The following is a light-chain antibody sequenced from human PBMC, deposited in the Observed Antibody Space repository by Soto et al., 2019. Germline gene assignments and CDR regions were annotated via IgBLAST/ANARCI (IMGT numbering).Light chain of an antibody. Sequence: SYELTQPPSVSVAPGQTATITCGGDRVNRQGVHWYQRKTGQAPVPVVFDNTDRPSGIPERFSGSRSGNTATLTISRVEDGDEADYYCQVWDTSLGDAGVFGGGTKLTVL. CDR1: RVNRQG. CDR3: QVWDTSLGDAGV. CDR2: DNT. J-gene: IGLJ3*02. V-gene: IGLV3-21*02.